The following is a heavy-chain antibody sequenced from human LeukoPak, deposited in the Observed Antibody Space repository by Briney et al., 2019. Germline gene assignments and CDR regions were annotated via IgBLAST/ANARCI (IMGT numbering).Heavy chain of an antibody. Sequence: KPSETLSLTRTVSGGSISSYYWSWIRQPPGKGLEWIGYIYYSGSTNYNPSLKSRVTISVDTSKNQFSLKLSSVTAADTAVYYCATGRRSGWYHLWGQGTLVTVSS. CDR3: ATGRRSGWYHL. CDR1: GGSISSYY. J-gene: IGHJ5*02. D-gene: IGHD6-19*01. CDR2: IYYSGST. V-gene: IGHV4-59*01.